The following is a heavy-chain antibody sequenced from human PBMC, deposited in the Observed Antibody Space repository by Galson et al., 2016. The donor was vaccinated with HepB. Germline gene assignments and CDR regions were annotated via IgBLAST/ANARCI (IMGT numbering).Heavy chain of an antibody. V-gene: IGHV3-23*01. CDR1: GLTFSKSN. J-gene: IGHJ3*01. CDR3: AGAWK. CDR2: LHGDGTT. Sequence: SLRLSCAGSGLTFSKSNLGWLRQAPGQGLEWVSDLHGDGTTYYTDSVQGRFAIPRDDSNNTLYLQMNTLRAEDTGIYYCAGAWKWGQGTMVTVSS. D-gene: IGHD1-1*01.